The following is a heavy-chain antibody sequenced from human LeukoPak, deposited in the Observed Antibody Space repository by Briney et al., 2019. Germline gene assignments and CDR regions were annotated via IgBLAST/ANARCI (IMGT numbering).Heavy chain of an antibody. CDR3: AKDRPEAYCGGDCYSYPGY. Sequence: GRSLRLSCAASGFTFSSYGMHWVRQAPGKGLEWVAVISYDGSNKYYADSVKGRFTISRDNSKNTLYLQMNSLRAEDTAVYYCAKDRPEAYCGGDCYSYPGYWGQGTLVTVSS. CDR2: ISYDGSNK. V-gene: IGHV3-30*18. J-gene: IGHJ4*02. CDR1: GFTFSSYG. D-gene: IGHD2-21*02.